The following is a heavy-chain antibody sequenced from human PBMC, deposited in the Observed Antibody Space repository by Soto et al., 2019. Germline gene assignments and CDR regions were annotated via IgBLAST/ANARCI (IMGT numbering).Heavy chain of an antibody. CDR1: GGSISSGGYY. D-gene: IGHD3-9*01. CDR2: IYYSGST. J-gene: IGHJ3*02. V-gene: IGHV4-31*03. CDR3: ARDLPDYDILTGYLTMGPFDI. Sequence: SETLSLTCTVSGGSISSGGYYWSWIRQHPGKGLEWIGYIYYSGSTYYNPSLKSRVTISVDTSKNQFSLKLSSVTAADTAVYYCARDLPDYDILTGYLTMGPFDIWGQGTMVTVSS.